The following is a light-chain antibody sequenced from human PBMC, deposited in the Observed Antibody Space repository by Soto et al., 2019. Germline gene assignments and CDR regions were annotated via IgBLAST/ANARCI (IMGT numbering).Light chain of an antibody. CDR3: SSFTTSYTYV. CDR2: EVT. CDR1: SSDVGAYNY. V-gene: IGLV2-14*01. J-gene: IGLJ1*01. Sequence: QSALTQPASVSGSPGQSITISCTGTSSDVGAYNYVSWYQQHPGKAPKLMIYEVTNRPSGVSNRFSGSKSDNTASLTISGLQAEDEADYYCSSFTTSYTYVFGTGTQLTVL.